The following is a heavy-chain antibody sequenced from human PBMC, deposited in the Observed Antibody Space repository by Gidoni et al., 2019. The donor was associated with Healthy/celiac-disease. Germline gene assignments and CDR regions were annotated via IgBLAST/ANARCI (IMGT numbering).Heavy chain of an antibody. V-gene: IGHV3-30-3*01. Sequence: QVQLVESGGGVVQPGRSLRRSCAASGFTFSSYAMHWVRQAPGKGLEWVAVISYDGSNKYYADSVKGRFTISRDNSKNTLYLQMNSLRAEDTAVYYCARTLRRKGYYYYGMDVWGQGTTVTVSS. CDR3: ARTLRRKGYYYYGMDV. D-gene: IGHD5-12*01. J-gene: IGHJ6*02. CDR1: GFTFSSYA. CDR2: ISYDGSNK.